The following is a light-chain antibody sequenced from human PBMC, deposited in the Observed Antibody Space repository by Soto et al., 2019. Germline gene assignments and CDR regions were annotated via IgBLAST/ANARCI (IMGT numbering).Light chain of an antibody. CDR2: WAS. CDR1: QSVYYKSTKANY. CDR3: QQYYGTPFT. J-gene: IGKJ4*01. V-gene: IGKV4-1*01. Sequence: DIVMTQSPDSVAVSLGERATINCRSSQSVYYKSTKANYSAWYQQKPGQPPKLLIHWASNRELGVPDRFSGSGSGTDFTLTINSLKAEDVAVYYCQQYYGTPFTFGGGTKVDIK.